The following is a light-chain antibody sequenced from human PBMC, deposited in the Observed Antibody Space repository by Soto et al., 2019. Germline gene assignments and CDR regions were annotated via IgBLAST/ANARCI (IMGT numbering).Light chain of an antibody. Sequence: QSALTQPASESGSPGQSITISCTGTSSDVGGYNYVSWYQQHPGKAPKLIIYDVSYRPSGVSNRFSGSKSGNTASLTISGLQAEDESDYYCSSYTSSSTQVFGGGTKLTVL. CDR3: SSYTSSSTQV. V-gene: IGLV2-14*01. CDR2: DVS. J-gene: IGLJ2*01. CDR1: SSDVGGYNY.